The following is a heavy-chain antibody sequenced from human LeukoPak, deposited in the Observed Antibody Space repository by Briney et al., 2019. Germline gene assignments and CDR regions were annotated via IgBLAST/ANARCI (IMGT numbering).Heavy chain of an antibody. Sequence: SVKVSCKASGGTFSSYAISCVRPAPGQGLEWMGGIIPIFGTANSAQKLQGRVTITADESTSTAYMELSSLRSEDTAVYYCARGGMYYYGSGSYCAAFDIWGQGTMVTVSS. J-gene: IGHJ3*02. CDR2: IIPIFGTA. D-gene: IGHD3-10*01. V-gene: IGHV1-69*01. CDR3: ARGGMYYYGSGSYCAAFDI. CDR1: GGTFSSYA.